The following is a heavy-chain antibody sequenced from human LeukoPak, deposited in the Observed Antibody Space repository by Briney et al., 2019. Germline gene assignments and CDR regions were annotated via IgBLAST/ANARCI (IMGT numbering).Heavy chain of an antibody. J-gene: IGHJ6*02. CDR3: AIDLHYHVAMDV. V-gene: IGHV3-23*01. Sequence: GTLRLSCAASGFTFSGIAMTWDRQAPGQGLEWVSSVDSDYKTHYSESEEGRFAITSDNSRSALFLQMKRLSAEDTALYYCAIDLHYHVAMDVWGQGTAVTV. D-gene: IGHD1-14*01. CDR2: VDSDYKT. CDR1: GFTFSGIA.